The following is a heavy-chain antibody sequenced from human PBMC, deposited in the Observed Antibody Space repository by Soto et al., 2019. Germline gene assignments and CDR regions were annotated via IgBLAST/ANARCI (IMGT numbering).Heavy chain of an antibody. Sequence: QVQLVQSGAEVKKPGASVKVSCKASGGTFSSYAISWVRQAPGQGLEWMGGSIPIFGTANYAQKFQGRVTITADESTSTAYMELSSLRSEDTAVYYCAVHYYDSSGYYYKPQTLDYWGQGTLVTVSS. J-gene: IGHJ4*02. V-gene: IGHV1-69*13. CDR2: SIPIFGTA. CDR1: GGTFSSYA. D-gene: IGHD3-22*01. CDR3: AVHYYDSSGYYYKPQTLDY.